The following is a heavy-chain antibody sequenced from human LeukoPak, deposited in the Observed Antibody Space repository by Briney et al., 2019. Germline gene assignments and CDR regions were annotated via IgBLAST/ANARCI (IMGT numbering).Heavy chain of an antibody. J-gene: IGHJ4*02. CDR2: IYYSGST. CDR1: GGSISSGGYS. D-gene: IGHD6-6*01. Sequence: SQTLSLTCTVSGGSISSGGYSWSWIRQHPGKGLEWIGYIYYSGSTYYNPSLKSRVTISVDTSKNQFSLKLTSVTAADTAVYYCARGHSSSSFDFWGQGTLVTVSS. V-gene: IGHV4-31*03. CDR3: ARGHSSSSFDF.